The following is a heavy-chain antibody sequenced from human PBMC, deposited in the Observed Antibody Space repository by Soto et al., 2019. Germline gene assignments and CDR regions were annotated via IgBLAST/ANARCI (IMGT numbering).Heavy chain of an antibody. J-gene: IGHJ5*01. CDR1: GGTSSSYA. CDR3: ARDCDSIGSTSCYGFDP. D-gene: IGHD2-2*01. V-gene: IGHV1-69*01. Sequence: QVQLVQSGAEVKKPGSSVKVSCKASGGTSSSYAISWVRQAPGQGLEWMGGIIPIFGTANYAQKFQGRVTITADESTSTAYMELRSLRSEVTAVYYCARDCDSIGSTSCYGFDPWGQGTLVTVSS. CDR2: IIPIFGTA.